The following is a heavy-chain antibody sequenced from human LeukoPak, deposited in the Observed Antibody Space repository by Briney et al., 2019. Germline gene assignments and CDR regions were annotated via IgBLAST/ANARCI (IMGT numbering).Heavy chain of an antibody. Sequence: GSLRLSCAASGFTFRGYWMGWVRQAPGKGLEWVAVIGGRGDSIFYADSVKGRFTISRDNSKNTVDLQMSSLRAEDTAIYYCAKDYYETSGYFDSWGQGSLVSVSS. CDR2: IGGRGDSI. J-gene: IGHJ4*02. V-gene: IGHV3-23*01. D-gene: IGHD3-22*01. CDR3: AKDYYETSGYFDS. CDR1: GFTFRGYW.